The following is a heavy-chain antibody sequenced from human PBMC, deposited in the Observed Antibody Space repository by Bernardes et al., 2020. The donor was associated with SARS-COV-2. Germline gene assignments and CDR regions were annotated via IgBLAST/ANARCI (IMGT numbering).Heavy chain of an antibody. V-gene: IGHV3-23*01. J-gene: IGHJ4*02. Sequence: GGSLRLSCAASGFTFSSYAMSWVRQAPGKGLEWVSAISGSGGSTYYADSVKGRFTISRDNSKNTLYLQMNSLRAEDTAVYYCARDERDYGGYYFDYWGQGTLVTVSS. CDR1: GFTFSSYA. CDR3: ARDERDYGGYYFDY. CDR2: ISGSGGST. D-gene: IGHD3-16*01.